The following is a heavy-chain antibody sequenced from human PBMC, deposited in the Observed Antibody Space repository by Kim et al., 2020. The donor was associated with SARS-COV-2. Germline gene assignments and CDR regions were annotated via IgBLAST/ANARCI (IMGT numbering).Heavy chain of an antibody. CDR3: ARVHMKLGGDY. J-gene: IGHJ4*02. CDR2: IYYSGST. V-gene: IGHV4-39*07. Sequence: SETLSLTCTVSGGSISSSSYYWGWIRQPPGKGLEWIGSIYYSGSTYYNPSLKSRVTISVDTSKNQFSLKLSSVTAADTAVYYCARVHMKLGGDYWGQGTLVTVSS. CDR1: GGSISSSSYY. D-gene: IGHD3-16*01.